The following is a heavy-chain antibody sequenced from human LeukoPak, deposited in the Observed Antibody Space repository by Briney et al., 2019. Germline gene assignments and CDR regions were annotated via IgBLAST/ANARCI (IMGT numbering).Heavy chain of an antibody. CDR2: IYSGGST. CDR1: GFTVSSNY. J-gene: IGHJ4*02. Sequence: GGSLRLSCAVSGFTVSSNYMSWVRQAPGKGLEWVSVIYSGGSTYCADSVEGRFTISRDNSKNTLYLQMNSLRAEDTAVYYCARDQPYGDYYDYWGQGTLVTVSS. CDR3: ARDQPYGDYYDY. D-gene: IGHD4-17*01. V-gene: IGHV3-53*01.